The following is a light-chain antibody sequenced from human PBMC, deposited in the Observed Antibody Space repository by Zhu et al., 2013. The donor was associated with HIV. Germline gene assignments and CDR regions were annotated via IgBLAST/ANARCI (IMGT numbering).Light chain of an antibody. J-gene: IGKJ5*01. V-gene: IGKV1-6*01. Sequence: AIQLTQSPSSLSASVGDTVTVTCRASQGIKNHLVWYQQKPGKAPKFLINAASILQSGVPSRFSGSGSGTDFTLTISSLQPEDVATYFCQQLHDYPLTFGQGTRLEI. CDR1: QGIKNH. CDR3: QQLHDYPLT. CDR2: AAS.